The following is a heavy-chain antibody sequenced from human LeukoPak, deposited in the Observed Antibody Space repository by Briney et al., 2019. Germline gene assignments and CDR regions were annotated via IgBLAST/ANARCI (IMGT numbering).Heavy chain of an antibody. CDR2: ISYDGSNK. CDR3: ARVGRGIGDCSSTSCYRSNYSPDY. V-gene: IGHV3-30-3*01. Sequence: GGSLRLSCAASGFTFSSYAMHWVRQAPGKGLEWVAVISYDGSNKYYADSVKGRFTISRDNSKNTLYLQMNSLRAEDTAVYYCARVGRGIGDCSSTSCYRSNYSPDYWGQGTLVTVSS. J-gene: IGHJ4*02. CDR1: GFTFSSYA. D-gene: IGHD2-2*02.